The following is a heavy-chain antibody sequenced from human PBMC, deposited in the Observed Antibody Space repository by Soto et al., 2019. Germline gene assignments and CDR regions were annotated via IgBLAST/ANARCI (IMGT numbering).Heavy chain of an antibody. Sequence: GGSLRLSCSASGFTFSSYAMHWVRQAPGKGLEYVSAISSNGGSTYYADSVKGRFTISRDNSKNTLYLQMSSLRAEDTAVYYWVRSVATITNYYGMDVWGQGTTVTVS. D-gene: IGHD5-12*01. J-gene: IGHJ6*02. CDR3: VRSVATITNYYGMDV. CDR2: ISSNGGST. V-gene: IGHV3-64D*08. CDR1: GFTFSSYA.